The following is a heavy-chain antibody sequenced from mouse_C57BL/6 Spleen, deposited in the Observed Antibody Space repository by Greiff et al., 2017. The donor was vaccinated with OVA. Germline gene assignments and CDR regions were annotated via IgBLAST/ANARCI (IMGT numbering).Heavy chain of an antibody. J-gene: IGHJ2*01. V-gene: IGHV8-8*01. D-gene: IGHD4-1*01. CDR2: IWWDDDK. CDR1: GFSLSTFGMG. CDR3: ARIRTIGTSDYFDY. Sequence: QVTLKECGPGILQPSQTLSLTCSFSGFSLSTFGMGVGWIRQPSGKGLEWLAHIWWDDDKYYNPALKSRLTISKDTSKNQVFLKIANVDTADTATYYCARIRTIGTSDYFDYWGQGTTLTVSS.